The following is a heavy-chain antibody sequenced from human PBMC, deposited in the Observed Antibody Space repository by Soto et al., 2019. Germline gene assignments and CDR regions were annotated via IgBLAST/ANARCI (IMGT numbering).Heavy chain of an antibody. V-gene: IGHV5-51*01. CDR2: INPGDSDT. Sequence: PGESLKISCKGSGNSFTSYWIGWVRQMPGKGLEWMGIINPGDSDTRYSPPFQGQVTISVDKSISTAYLQWRTLKASDTAMYYCARALSGCYDRNGYLRVWGMDVWGQGTTVTVSS. D-gene: IGHD3-22*01. CDR1: GNSFTSYW. J-gene: IGHJ6*02. CDR3: ARALSGCYDRNGYLRVWGMDV.